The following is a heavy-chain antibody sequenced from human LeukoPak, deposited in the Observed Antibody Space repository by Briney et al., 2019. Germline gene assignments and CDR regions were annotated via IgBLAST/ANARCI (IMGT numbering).Heavy chain of an antibody. Sequence: ASVKVSCKASGYTFTSYGISWVRQAPGQGLEWMGWISAYNGSTNYAQKLQGRVTMTTDTSTSTAYMELRSLRSDDTAVYYCASGYCSSTSCYYFDYWGQGTLVTVSS. V-gene: IGHV1-18*01. J-gene: IGHJ4*02. CDR3: ASGYCSSTSCYYFDY. CDR2: ISAYNGST. CDR1: GYTFTSYG. D-gene: IGHD2-2*01.